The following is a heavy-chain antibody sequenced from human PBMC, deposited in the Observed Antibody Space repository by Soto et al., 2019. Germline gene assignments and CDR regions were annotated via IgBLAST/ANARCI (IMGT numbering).Heavy chain of an antibody. Sequence: AGGSLRLSCVASGFTFRTYTINWVRQAPGKGLEWVSGIRGFSPYTFYSESVKGRFTISRDNAKNSLYLRMNSLRAEDTAVYYCARDRGYDAHDYYYNAMDVWGQGTTVTVSS. J-gene: IGHJ6*02. D-gene: IGHD2-15*01. V-gene: IGHV3-21*01. CDR2: IRGFSPYT. CDR3: ARDRGYDAHDYYYNAMDV. CDR1: GFTFRTYT.